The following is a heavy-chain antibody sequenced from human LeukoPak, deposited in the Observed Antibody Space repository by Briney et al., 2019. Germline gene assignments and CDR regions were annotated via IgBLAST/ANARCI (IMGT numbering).Heavy chain of an antibody. CDR1: GYTFTDYY. CDR2: INPDTGAT. CDR3: TRDHCSYINCYEDYYYGMDV. D-gene: IGHD2-2*01. J-gene: IGHJ6*02. Sequence: ASVTVSCKASGYTFTDYYMHWVRQAPGKGLEWMGWINPDTGATDIAQKFQGRVTMTRHTSISAAYMELSRLRSDDTAVYYCTRDHCSYINCYEDYYYGMDVWGQGTTVTVSS. V-gene: IGHV1-2*02.